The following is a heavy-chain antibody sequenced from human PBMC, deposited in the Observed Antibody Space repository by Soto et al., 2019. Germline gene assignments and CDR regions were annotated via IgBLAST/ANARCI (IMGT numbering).Heavy chain of an antibody. D-gene: IGHD3-10*01. CDR3: ARALWFGKLSLLDGFDI. V-gene: IGHV2-26*01. CDR2: IFSNDEK. CDR1: GFSLSSGRMC. Sequence: QVTLKESGTVLVKPTETLTLTCTVSGFSLSSGRMCVSWIRQPPGKALDWLAHIFSNDEKSYSTSLKSRLTISKDTSKSQVVLTMTNMDPVDTATYYCARALWFGKLSLLDGFDIWGQGTMVTVSS. J-gene: IGHJ3*02.